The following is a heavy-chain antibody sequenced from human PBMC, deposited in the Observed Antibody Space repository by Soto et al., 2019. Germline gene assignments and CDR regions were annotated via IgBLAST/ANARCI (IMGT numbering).Heavy chain of an antibody. J-gene: IGHJ4*02. CDR1: GFTVSNNY. D-gene: IGHD2-2*01. Sequence: ESGGGLVQPGGSLRLSCAASGFTVSNNYMSWFRQAPGKGLEWVSLIYSGGETDYAASVKGRFTISRDNSKNTLYLQMNSLRVDDTAVYYCARDVHCDSTGCYGLWGQGTLVTFSS. CDR3: ARDVHCDSTGCYGL. V-gene: IGHV3-66*01. CDR2: IYSGGET.